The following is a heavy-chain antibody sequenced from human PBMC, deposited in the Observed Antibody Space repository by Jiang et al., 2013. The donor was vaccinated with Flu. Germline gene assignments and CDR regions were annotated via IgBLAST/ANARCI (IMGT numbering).Heavy chain of an antibody. CDR1: GDSVSRNTAA. Sequence: SQTLSLTCGISGDSVSRNTAAWNWVRQSPSRGLEWLGRTYYRSKWYNDYAVSVKSRITINPDTSKNQFSLQLNSVTPEDTAVYYCASAVRGTTGSFAYWGQGSLVTVSS. V-gene: IGHV6-1*01. D-gene: IGHD1-7*01. CDR3: ASAVRGTTGSFAY. J-gene: IGHJ4*02. CDR2: TYYRSKWYN.